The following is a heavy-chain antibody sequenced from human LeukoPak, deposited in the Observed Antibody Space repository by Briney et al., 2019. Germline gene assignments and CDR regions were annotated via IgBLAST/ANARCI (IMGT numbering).Heavy chain of an antibody. Sequence: SETLSLTCAVYGGSFSGYYWSWIRQPPGKGLEWIGEINHSGSTNYNPSLKSRVTISVDTSENQFSLKLSSVTAADTAVYYCAVSYDFWSGYYNHFDYWGQGTLVTVSP. CDR1: GGSFSGYY. CDR2: INHSGST. D-gene: IGHD3-3*01. J-gene: IGHJ4*02. CDR3: AVSYDFWSGYYNHFDY. V-gene: IGHV4-34*01.